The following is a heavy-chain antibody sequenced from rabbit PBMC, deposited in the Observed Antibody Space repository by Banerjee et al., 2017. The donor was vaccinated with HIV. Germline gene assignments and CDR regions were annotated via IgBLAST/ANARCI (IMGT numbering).Heavy chain of an antibody. CDR2: IYAGSSGST. CDR3: ARGYYTYGYTGYAYATEFNL. J-gene: IGHJ4*01. Sequence: QSLEESGGDLVKPGASLTLTCTASGFSFSSSDYMCWVRQAPGKGLEWIACIYAGSSGSTYYASWAKGRFTISKTSSTTVTLQVTSLTAADTATYFCARGYYTYGYTGYAYATEFNLWGQGTLVTVS. D-gene: IGHD6-1*01. V-gene: IGHV1S40*01. CDR1: GFSFSSSDY.